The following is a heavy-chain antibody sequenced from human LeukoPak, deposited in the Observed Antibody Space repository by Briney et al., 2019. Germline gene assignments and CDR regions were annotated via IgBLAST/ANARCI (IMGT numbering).Heavy chain of an antibody. V-gene: IGHV3-21*01. CDR1: GFTFSSYW. CDR3: ARSAGGNYFDY. CDR2: ISSGTNYI. Sequence: PGGSLRLSCAASGFTFSSYWMHWVRQAPGKGLQWVSSISSGTNYIFEADSVEGRLTISKDSARNSLSLQMNSLRADDTAVYYCARSAGGNYFDYWDQGTLVTVSS. J-gene: IGHJ4*02. D-gene: IGHD2-8*02.